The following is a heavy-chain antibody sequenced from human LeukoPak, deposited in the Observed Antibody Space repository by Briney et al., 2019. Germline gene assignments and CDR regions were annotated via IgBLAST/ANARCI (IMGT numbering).Heavy chain of an antibody. CDR3: AKDNSALFDY. Sequence: GRSLRLSCAASRFTFSSFAMHWVRQAPGKGLEWVAVISYDGSNKYYADSVKGRFTISRDNSKNTLYLQMNSLRAEDTAMYYCAKDNSALFDYWGQGTLVTVSS. D-gene: IGHD4-23*01. J-gene: IGHJ4*02. V-gene: IGHV3-30-3*01. CDR2: ISYDGSNK. CDR1: RFTFSSFA.